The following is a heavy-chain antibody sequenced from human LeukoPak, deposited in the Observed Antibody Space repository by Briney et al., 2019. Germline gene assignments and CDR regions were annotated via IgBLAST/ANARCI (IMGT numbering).Heavy chain of an antibody. Sequence: PGGSLRLSCAASGFTFSDTWMHWVRQVPGKGLVWVSRIRSDGSDARYAESVKGRFTISRDNSKNTLYLQMNSLRVEDTAVYYCKEVDYWGQGTLVTVSS. CDR3: KEVDY. V-gene: IGHV3-74*01. J-gene: IGHJ4*02. CDR1: GFTFSDTW. CDR2: IRSDGSDA.